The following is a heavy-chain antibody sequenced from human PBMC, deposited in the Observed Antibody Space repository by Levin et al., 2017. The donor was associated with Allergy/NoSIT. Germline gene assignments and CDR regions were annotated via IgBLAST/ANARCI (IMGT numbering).Heavy chain of an antibody. V-gene: IGHV3-74*01. CDR2: INSDGSST. J-gene: IGHJ6*02. Sequence: GGSLRLSCEISGFTFSNYWMHWVRQAPGKGLVWVSRINSDGSSTTYADSVTGRFTISRDNAKNTLYLQMKSLRAEDTAVYYCARDYAMDYYYGLDVWGQGTTVTISS. D-gene: IGHD2-8*01. CDR1: GFTFSNYW. CDR3: ARDYAMDYYYGLDV.